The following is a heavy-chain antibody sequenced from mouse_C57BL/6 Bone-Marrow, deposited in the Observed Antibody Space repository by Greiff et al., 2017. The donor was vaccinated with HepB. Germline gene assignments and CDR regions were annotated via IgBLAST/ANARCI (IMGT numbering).Heavy chain of an antibody. CDR3: ANGNYNYAMDY. D-gene: IGHD2-1*01. CDR2: IDPSDSET. J-gene: IGHJ4*01. CDR1: GYTFTSYW. V-gene: IGHV1-52*01. Sequence: QVQLQQPGAELVRPGSSVKLSCKASGYTFTSYWMHWVKQRPIQGLEWIGNIDPSDSETHYNQKFKDKATLTVDKSSSTAYMPLSILTSEDSAVYYCANGNYNYAMDYWGQGTSVTVAS.